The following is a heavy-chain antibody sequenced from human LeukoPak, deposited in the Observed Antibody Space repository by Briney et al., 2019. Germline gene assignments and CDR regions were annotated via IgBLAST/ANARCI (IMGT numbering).Heavy chain of an antibody. CDR3: ARLGHYSSGYAFDY. D-gene: IGHD3-22*01. Sequence: PGGSLRLSCAASGFTFSSYSMNWVRQAPGKGLEWVSSISSSSSYIYYADSVKGRLTISRDNAKNSLYLQMNSLRAEDTAVYYCARLGHYSSGYAFDYWGQGTLVTVSS. CDR2: ISSSSSYI. CDR1: GFTFSSYS. J-gene: IGHJ4*02. V-gene: IGHV3-21*01.